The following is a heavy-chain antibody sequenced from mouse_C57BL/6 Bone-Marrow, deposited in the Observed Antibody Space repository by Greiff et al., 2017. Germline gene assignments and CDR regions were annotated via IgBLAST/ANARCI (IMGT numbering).Heavy chain of an antibody. D-gene: IGHD2-5*01. CDR2: ISSGGSYT. CDR3: ARQGYYSNSYAMDD. V-gene: IGHV5-6*01. J-gene: IGHJ4*01. CDR1: GFTFSSYG. Sequence: EVKLVESGGDLVKPGGSLKLSCAASGFTFSSYGMSWVRQTPDKGLEWVATISSGGSYTYYTDSVKGRFTISRDNAKNTLYLQMSSLKSEDTAMYYCARQGYYSNSYAMDDWGQGTSVTVSS.